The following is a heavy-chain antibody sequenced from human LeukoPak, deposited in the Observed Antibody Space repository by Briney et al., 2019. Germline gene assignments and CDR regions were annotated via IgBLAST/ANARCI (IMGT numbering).Heavy chain of an antibody. CDR1: GGSPSGYY. CDR3: ARGGYQLPEGYFDY. CDR2: IDYSGST. Sequence: SETLSLTCAVYGGSPSGYYWSWIRQSPKKGLEWIGEIDYSGSTNYNPSLKSRVTVSVDTSKNQFSLKLNAVITADTAIYYCARGGYQLPEGYFDYWGQGTLVTVSS. J-gene: IGHJ4*02. V-gene: IGHV4-34*01. D-gene: IGHD1-7*01.